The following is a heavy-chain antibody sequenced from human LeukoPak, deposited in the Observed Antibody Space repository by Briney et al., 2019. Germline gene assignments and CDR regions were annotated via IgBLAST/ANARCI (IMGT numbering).Heavy chain of an antibody. J-gene: IGHJ4*02. CDR1: GGSISSYS. CDR3: TTDGENYYDSSGEDFDY. Sequence: TSETLSLTCTVSGGSISSYSWSWIRQPPGKGLEWVGRIKSKTDGGTTDYAAPVKGRFTISRDDSKNTLYLQMNSLKTEDTAVYYCTTDGENYYDSSGEDFDYWGQGTLVTVSS. D-gene: IGHD3-22*01. CDR2: IKSKTDGGTT. V-gene: IGHV3-15*01.